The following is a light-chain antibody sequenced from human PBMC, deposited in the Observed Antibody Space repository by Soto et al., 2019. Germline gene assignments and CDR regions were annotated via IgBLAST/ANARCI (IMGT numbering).Light chain of an antibody. Sequence: EVVLTQSPGTLSLSPGERATLSCRASQSVSSFLAWYQHKPGQAPRLLIFGASNRATGIPARFSGSGSGTDFTLTISSLEPEDFAVYYCQHRAIWPVSFGQGTRLEIK. CDR2: GAS. CDR1: QSVSSF. V-gene: IGKV3-11*01. CDR3: QHRAIWPVS. J-gene: IGKJ5*01.